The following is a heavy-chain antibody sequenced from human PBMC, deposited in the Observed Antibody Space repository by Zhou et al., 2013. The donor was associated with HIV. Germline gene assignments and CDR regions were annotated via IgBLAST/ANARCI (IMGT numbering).Heavy chain of an antibody. D-gene: IGHD6-19*01. CDR2: ISAYNGKT. J-gene: IGHJ6*02. CDR1: GYTFTSYG. Sequence: QVQLVQSGAEVKKTGASVKVSCKASGYTFTSYGISWVRQAPGQGLEWMGWISAYNGKTNYAQKFQGRVTMTTDTSRSTAYMELRSLRSDDTAVYYCARDPLDNSSGWYYYYYGMDVWGQGTTVTVSS. CDR3: ARDPLDNSSGWYYYYYGMDV. V-gene: IGHV1-18*01.